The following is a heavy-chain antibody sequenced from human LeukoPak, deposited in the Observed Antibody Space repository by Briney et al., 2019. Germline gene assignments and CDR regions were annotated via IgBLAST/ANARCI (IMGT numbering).Heavy chain of an antibody. D-gene: IGHD6-6*01. J-gene: IGHJ5*02. CDR2: ISYSGNT. Sequence: PSETLSLTCTVSGGSISNYYWSWIRQPPGKGLEWIGFISYSGNTNYNPSLKSRVTISVDTSKNQFSLKLSSVTAADTAVYYCAGGRTYRSSSWFDPWGQGTLVTVSS. CDR3: AGGRTYRSSSWFDP. V-gene: IGHV4-59*01. CDR1: GGSISNYY.